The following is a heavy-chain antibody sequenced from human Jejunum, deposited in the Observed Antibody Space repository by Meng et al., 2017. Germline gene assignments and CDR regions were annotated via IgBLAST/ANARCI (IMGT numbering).Heavy chain of an antibody. D-gene: IGHD2/OR15-2a*01. V-gene: IGHV1-2*06. CDR2: IKPNRGVT. CDR3: ARWAVSGAGLDS. Sequence: ASVKVSCKASGYTFTGYYMHWVRQAPGQGLEWMGRIKPNRGVTNFPQKFQGRVILTSDTSTSTAYMDLSGLRLDDTAVYYCARWAVSGAGLDSWGQGNRV. CDR1: GYTFTGYY. J-gene: IGHJ4*02.